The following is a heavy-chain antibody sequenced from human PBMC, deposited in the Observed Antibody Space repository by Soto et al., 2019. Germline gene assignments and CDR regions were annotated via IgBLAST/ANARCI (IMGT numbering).Heavy chain of an antibody. V-gene: IGHV4-59*08. CDR2: IFYTGSNNY. CDR3: ARHSSGWYLDR. J-gene: IGHJ4*02. CDR1: GDSISGYY. Sequence: QVQLQESGPGLVKPSETLSLTCTISGDSISGYYWTWVRQPPRKGLQWIGYIFYTGSNNYNYNPSLNSRVTISVDTSKNQFSLKLSSVTAADTAVYYCARHSSGWYLDRWGQGTLVTVSS. D-gene: IGHD6-19*01.